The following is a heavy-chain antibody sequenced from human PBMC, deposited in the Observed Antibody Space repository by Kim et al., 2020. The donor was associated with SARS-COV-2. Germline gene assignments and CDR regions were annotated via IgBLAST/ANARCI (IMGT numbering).Heavy chain of an antibody. CDR1: GFTFDDYA. V-gene: IGHV3-9*01. CDR2: ISWNSGSI. J-gene: IGHJ4*02. Sequence: GGSLRLSCAASGFTFDDYAMHWVRQAPGKGLEWVSGISWNSGSIGYADSVKGRFTISRDNAKNSLYLQMNSLRAEDTALYYCAKEIPYCSGGSCYSKVSQLWTYFDYWGQGTLVTVSP. D-gene: IGHD2-15*01. CDR3: AKEIPYCSGGSCYSKVSQLWTYFDY.